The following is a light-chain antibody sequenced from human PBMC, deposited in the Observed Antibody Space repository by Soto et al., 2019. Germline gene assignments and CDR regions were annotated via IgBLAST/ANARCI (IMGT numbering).Light chain of an antibody. CDR3: QQYNNWPPEK. J-gene: IGKJ1*01. CDR2: KAS. Sequence: DIQMTQSPSTLSASVLYIVTITFRSSQSISVWLAWYQQKAGKAPNLLIYKASRLESGVPSRFSGSGSGTEFTLTISSLQSEDFAVYYCQQYNNWPPEKFGQGTKVDIK. V-gene: IGKV1-5*03. CDR1: QSISVW.